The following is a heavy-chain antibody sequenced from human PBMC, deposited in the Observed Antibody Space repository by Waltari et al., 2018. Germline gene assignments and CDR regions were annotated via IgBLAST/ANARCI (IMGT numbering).Heavy chain of an antibody. V-gene: IGHV4-61*02. CDR1: GGSISSGSYY. Sequence: QVQLQESGPGLVKPSQTLSLTCTVSGGSISSGSYYWSWIRQPAGKGLEWIGRIYTSGSTNDNPSLKSRVTISVDTSKNQFSLKLSSVTAADTAVYYCARDRDYGDYRDYYYGMDVWGQGTTVTVSS. CDR2: IYTSGST. J-gene: IGHJ6*02. D-gene: IGHD4-17*01. CDR3: ARDRDYGDYRDYYYGMDV.